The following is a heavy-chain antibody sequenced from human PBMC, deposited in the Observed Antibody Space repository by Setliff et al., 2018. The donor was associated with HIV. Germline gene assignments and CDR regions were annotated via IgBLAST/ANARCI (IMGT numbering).Heavy chain of an antibody. J-gene: IGHJ6*02. Sequence: ETLSLTCSIYGGSLSYYYWSWLRQSPGEGLEWIGEVTDSGGVNYNPSLKSRVTISVDTSKKEFSLKVAPVTAADTAVYFCARGRDCDSSNCLLRYYYHYGMDVWGQGTTVTVSS. V-gene: IGHV4-34*01. D-gene: IGHD2-2*01. CDR1: GGSLSYYY. CDR2: VTDSGGV. CDR3: ARGRDCDSSNCLLRYYYHYGMDV.